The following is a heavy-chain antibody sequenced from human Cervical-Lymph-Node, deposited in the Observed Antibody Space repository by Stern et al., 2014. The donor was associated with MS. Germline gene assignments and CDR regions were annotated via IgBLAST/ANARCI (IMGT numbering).Heavy chain of an antibody. Sequence: QMQLVQSGAEVKKPGSSVKVSCRTSGGTFSNSAFSWIRQAPGQGLEWMGTITPTFGPATSARVFQGRVAISAHESTNTAYMELSSLRSEDTAVYSCATSAGFYSAMDVWGPGTTVAVSS. CDR3: ATSAGFYSAMDV. V-gene: IGHV1-69*18. CDR1: GGTFSNSA. D-gene: IGHD2-21*01. CDR2: ITPTFGPA. J-gene: IGHJ6*02.